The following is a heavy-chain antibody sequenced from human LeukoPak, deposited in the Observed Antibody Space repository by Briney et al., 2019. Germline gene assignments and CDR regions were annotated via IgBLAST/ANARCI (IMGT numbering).Heavy chain of an antibody. CDR2: ISSSGSTK. CDR1: GFTLSNYD. D-gene: IGHD5-24*01. J-gene: IGHJ4*02. CDR3: ARTRDGPFDY. Sequence: GGSLRLSCAASGFTLSNYDMNWVRQAPGKGLEWVSYISSSGSTKYYADAVKGRFTVSRDNAKNSLYLQMNSLRAEDTAVYYCARTRDGPFDYWGQGTLVTVSS. V-gene: IGHV3-48*03.